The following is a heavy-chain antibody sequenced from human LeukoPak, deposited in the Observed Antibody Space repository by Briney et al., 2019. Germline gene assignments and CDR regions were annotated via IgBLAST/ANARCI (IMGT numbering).Heavy chain of an antibody. CDR3: AKAAPTDAFDI. J-gene: IGHJ3*02. V-gene: IGHV3-9*01. Sequence: PGRSLRLSCAASGFTFDDYAMHWVRQAPGKGLEWVSGISWNSGSIGYADSVKGRFTISRDNAKNSLYLQMNSLRAEDTALYYCAKAAPTDAFDIWGQGTMVTVSS. CDR2: ISWNSGSI. CDR1: GFTFDDYA.